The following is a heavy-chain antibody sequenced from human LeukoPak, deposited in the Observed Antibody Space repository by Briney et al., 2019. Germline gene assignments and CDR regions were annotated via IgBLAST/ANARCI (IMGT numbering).Heavy chain of an antibody. V-gene: IGHV4-59*02. CDR1: SGSVNAYY. D-gene: IGHD3-16*01. CDR2: VHHSGTT. CDR3: AREIWGTHEY. J-gene: IGHJ4*02. Sequence: SETLSLTCTVSSGSVNAYYWSWIRQPPGKGLEWIGYVHHSGTTKYNPSFTSRVTVSIDTSKNQFSLNLYSVTTADTAVYYCAREIWGTHEYWGQGTLVTVSS.